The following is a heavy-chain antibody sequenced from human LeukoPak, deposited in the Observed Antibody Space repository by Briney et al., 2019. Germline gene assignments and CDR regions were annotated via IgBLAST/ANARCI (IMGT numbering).Heavy chain of an antibody. V-gene: IGHV1-8*02. D-gene: IGHD2-21*01. CDR2: MNPNSGNT. CDR3: ARGIFSRRLIPKRNYYYYYMDV. CDR1: GYTFTSYD. Sequence: ASMKVSCKASGYTFTSYDINWVRQATGQGLEWMGWMNPNSGNTGYAQKFQGRVTMTRNTSISTAYMELSSLRSEDTAVYYCARGIFSRRLIPKRNYYYYYMDVWGKGTTVTISS. J-gene: IGHJ6*03.